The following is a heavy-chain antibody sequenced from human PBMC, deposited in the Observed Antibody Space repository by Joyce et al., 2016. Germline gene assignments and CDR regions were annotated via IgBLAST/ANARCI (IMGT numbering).Heavy chain of an antibody. Sequence: QVQLVESGGGVVKPGRSLRLSCAAPGFTFSSYAMHLVRQAPGKGMEGVALISYDGSNKYYAGSVKGRFTSSRDNSKNTLYLQMNSLRADDTAVYHCARGGGGFLYYFDYWGQGTLVTVSS. D-gene: IGHD2-15*01. CDR3: ARGGGGFLYYFDY. V-gene: IGHV3-30-3*01. J-gene: IGHJ4*02. CDR1: GFTFSSYA. CDR2: ISYDGSNK.